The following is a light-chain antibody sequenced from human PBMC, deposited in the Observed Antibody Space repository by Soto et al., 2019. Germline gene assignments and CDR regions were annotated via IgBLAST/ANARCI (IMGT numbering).Light chain of an antibody. Sequence: QSVLTQPPSASGSPGQSVTISCTGTSSDVGGYNYVSWYQQHPGKAPKLMIYEVTKRPSGVPDRFSGSKSGNTASLTVSGLQAEDEADYYCSSYAGTAYVFGPRTMVTVL. CDR2: EVT. V-gene: IGLV2-8*01. CDR3: SSYAGTAYV. CDR1: SSDVGGYNY. J-gene: IGLJ1*01.